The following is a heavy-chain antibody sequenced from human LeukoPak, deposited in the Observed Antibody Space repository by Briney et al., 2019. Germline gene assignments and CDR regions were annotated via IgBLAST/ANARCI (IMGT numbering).Heavy chain of an antibody. V-gene: IGHV3-48*03. CDR2: ISSSGSTI. CDR1: GFTFSSYE. D-gene: IGHD5-18*01. J-gene: IGHJ4*02. Sequence: GGSLRLSCAASGFTFSSYEMNWVRRAPGKGLEWVSYISSSGSTIYYADSVKGRFTISRDNAKNSLYLQMNSLRAEDTAVYYCAYSYGYFYFDYWGQGTLVTVSS. CDR3: AYSYGYFYFDY.